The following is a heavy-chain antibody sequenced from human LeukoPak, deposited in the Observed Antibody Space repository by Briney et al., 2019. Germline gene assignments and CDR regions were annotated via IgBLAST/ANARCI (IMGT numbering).Heavy chain of an antibody. CDR3: ARVRYSYGYDW. Sequence: GGSLRLSCAASGFTFGNYWMHWVRQAPGKGLVWVSRINSDGRSISYADSVKGRFTISRDNAKNTLYLQMNSLRAEDTAVYYCARVRYSYGYDWWGQGTLVTVAS. CDR2: INSDGRSI. V-gene: IGHV3-74*01. CDR1: GFTFGNYW. D-gene: IGHD5-18*01. J-gene: IGHJ4*02.